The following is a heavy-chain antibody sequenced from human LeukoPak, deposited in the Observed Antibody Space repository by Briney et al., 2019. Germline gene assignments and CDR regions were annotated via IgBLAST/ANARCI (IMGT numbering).Heavy chain of an antibody. CDR3: ASGLFRGTRYFDY. J-gene: IGHJ4*02. D-gene: IGHD3-10*01. Sequence: GGSLRLSCAASGFTVSSNYMSWVRQAPGKGLEWVSVIYSGGSTYYADAVKGRFTISRDNSKNTLYLQMNSLRAEDTAVYYCASGLFRGTRYFDYWGQGTLVTVSS. CDR2: IYSGGST. CDR1: GFTVSSNY. V-gene: IGHV3-53*01.